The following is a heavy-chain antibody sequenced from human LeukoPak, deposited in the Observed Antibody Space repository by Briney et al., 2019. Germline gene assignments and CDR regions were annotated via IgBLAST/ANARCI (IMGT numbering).Heavy chain of an antibody. CDR2: ISSSSSTI. CDR1: GFTFSSYS. Sequence: GGSLRLSCAASGFTFSSYSMNWVRQAPGKGLEWVSYISSSSSTIYYADSVKGRFTISRDNAKNSLYLQMNSLRAEDTAVYYCARAAGSGERFYFDYWGQGTLVTVSS. V-gene: IGHV3-48*04. CDR3: ARAAGSGERFYFDY. J-gene: IGHJ4*02. D-gene: IGHD3-3*01.